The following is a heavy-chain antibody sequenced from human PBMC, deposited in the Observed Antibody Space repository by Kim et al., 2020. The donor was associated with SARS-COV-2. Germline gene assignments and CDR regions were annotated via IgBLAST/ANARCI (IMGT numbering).Heavy chain of an antibody. CDR2: IYVGDSET. V-gene: IGHV5-51*01. CDR3: ARKRGYSSSWYDAFDI. CDR1: GYSFSSYW. D-gene: IGHD6-13*01. J-gene: IGHJ3*02. Sequence: GESLKISCKGSGYSFSSYWIGWVRQMPGKGLEWMGIIYVGDSETRYSPSFQGQGTISADKSISTAYLQWSSLKASDTAMYYCARKRGYSSSWYDAFDIWGQGTMVTVSS.